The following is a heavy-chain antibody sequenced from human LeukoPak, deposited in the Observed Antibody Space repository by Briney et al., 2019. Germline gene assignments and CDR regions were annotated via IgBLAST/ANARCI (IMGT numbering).Heavy chain of an antibody. CDR3: AGAGSYDFWSGPLSHYNWFDP. Sequence: TLSLTCTVSGGSISSGGYYWSWIRQHPGKGLEWIGYIYYSGSTYYNPSLKSRVTISVDTSKNQFSLKLSSVTAADTAVYYCAGAGSYDFWSGPLSHYNWFDPWGQGTLVTVSS. CDR1: GGSISSGGYY. D-gene: IGHD3-3*01. CDR2: IYYSGST. V-gene: IGHV4-31*03. J-gene: IGHJ5*02.